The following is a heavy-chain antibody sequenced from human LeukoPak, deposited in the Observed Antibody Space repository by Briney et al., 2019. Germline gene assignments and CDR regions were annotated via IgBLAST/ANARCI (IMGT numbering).Heavy chain of an antibody. V-gene: IGHV4-39*02. J-gene: IGHJ4*02. D-gene: IGHD3-3*01. CDR1: GGSITTHDNY. Sequence: SETLSLTCTVSGGSITTHDNYWGWIRQPPGKGLEWIGSISYSGNTYYSPSLQSRVTMSIDTSRNNFSLKLSSVTAADTAVYYCARLYFDFWSGYSGYWGQGTLVTVSS. CDR3: ARLYFDFWSGYSGY. CDR2: ISYSGNT.